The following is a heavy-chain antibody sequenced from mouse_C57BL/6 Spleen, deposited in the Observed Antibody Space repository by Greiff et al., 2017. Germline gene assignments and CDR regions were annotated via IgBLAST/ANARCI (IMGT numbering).Heavy chain of an antibody. J-gene: IGHJ2*01. D-gene: IGHD3-3*01. CDR1: GFSFNTYA. V-gene: IGHV10-1*01. CDR2: IRSKSNNYAT. CDR3: VRGTGYFDY. Sequence: GGGLVQPKGSLKLSCAASGFSFNTYAMNWVRQAPGKGLEWVARIRSKSNNYATYYADSVKDRFTISRDDSESMLYLQMNNLKTEDTAMYYCVRGTGYFDYWGQGTTLTVSS.